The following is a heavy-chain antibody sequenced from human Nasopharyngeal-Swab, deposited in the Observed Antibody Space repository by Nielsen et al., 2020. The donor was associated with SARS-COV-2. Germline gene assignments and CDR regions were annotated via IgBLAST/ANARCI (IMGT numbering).Heavy chain of an antibody. V-gene: IGHV3-74*01. CDR3: ALAGNYRFDY. CDR1: GFTFSSYW. CDR2: ITPDGSSP. Sequence: GESLKISCAASGFTFSSYWMHWVRQAPGKGLVWVSRITPDGSSPSYADAVKGRFTISRDNAKDTLYLQVNSLRVEDTAVYYCALAGNYRFDYWGQGSLVTVSS. J-gene: IGHJ4*02. D-gene: IGHD6-19*01.